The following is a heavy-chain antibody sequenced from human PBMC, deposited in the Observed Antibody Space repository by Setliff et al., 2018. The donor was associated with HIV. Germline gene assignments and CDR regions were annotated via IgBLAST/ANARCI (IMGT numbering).Heavy chain of an antibody. CDR3: ARATYYYDSSGYYYKSYYFDY. CDR1: GGSISSGSYY. V-gene: IGHV4-61*02. Sequence: PSETLSLTCSVSGGSISSGSYYWSWIRQPAGKGPEWIGRIYTSGNTNYNPFLKSRVTISVDTSKNQFSLKLSSVTAADTAMYYCARATYYYDSSGYYYKSYYFDYWGQGTLVTVSS. J-gene: IGHJ4*02. D-gene: IGHD3-22*01. CDR2: IYTSGNT.